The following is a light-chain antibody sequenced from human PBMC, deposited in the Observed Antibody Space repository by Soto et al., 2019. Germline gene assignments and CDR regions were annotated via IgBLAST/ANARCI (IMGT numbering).Light chain of an antibody. Sequence: DIQMNQSRSTLSASVTDRVTSTCRASQSISSWLAWYQQKPGKAPKLLIYDASSLESGVPSRFSGSGSGTEFTLTISSLQPEDFATYYCQQLNSYPRTFGQGTKVDI. CDR1: QSISSW. J-gene: IGKJ1*01. CDR3: QQLNSYPRT. V-gene: IGKV1-5*01. CDR2: DAS.